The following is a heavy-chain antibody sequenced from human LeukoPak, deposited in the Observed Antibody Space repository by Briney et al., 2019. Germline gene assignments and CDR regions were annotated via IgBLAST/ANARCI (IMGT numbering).Heavy chain of an antibody. D-gene: IGHD4-17*01. CDR1: GFTFSSYS. CDR3: ASNSVGDYDAFDI. V-gene: IGHV3-48*01. Sequence: GGSLRLSCAASGFTFSSYSMNWVRQAPGKGLEWVSYISSSSSTIYYADSVKGRFTISRDNAKNSLYLQMNSLRAEDTAVYYCASNSVGDYDAFDIWGQGTMVTVSS. CDR2: ISSSSSTI. J-gene: IGHJ3*02.